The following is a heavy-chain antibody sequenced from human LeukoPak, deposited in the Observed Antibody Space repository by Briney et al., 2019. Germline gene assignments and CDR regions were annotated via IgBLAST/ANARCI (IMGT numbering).Heavy chain of an antibody. V-gene: IGHV4-59*08. J-gene: IGHJ4*02. Sequence: SETLSLTCTVSGGSISSHYWSWIRQPPGKGLEWIGYIYYTGSTYYTPSLKSRITISVDTSKNQFSLKLSSVTIADTAVYYCARASMVRGVHFDYWGQGTLVTVSS. CDR1: GGSISSHY. D-gene: IGHD3-10*01. CDR3: ARASMVRGVHFDY. CDR2: IYYTGST.